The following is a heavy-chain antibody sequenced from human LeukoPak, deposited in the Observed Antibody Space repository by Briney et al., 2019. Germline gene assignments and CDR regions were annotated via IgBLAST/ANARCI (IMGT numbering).Heavy chain of an antibody. V-gene: IGHV3-74*01. J-gene: IGHJ4*02. CDR2: INGDGSST. CDR3: TRSSSFDY. Sequence: QPGGSLRLSCAASGFTISGYWMHWVRQAPGKGLVWVSRINGDGSSTIYADSVKGRFTISRDTAKNTLYLQMNSLRAEDTAMYYCTRSSSFDYWGQGTLVTVSS. D-gene: IGHD6-13*01. CDR1: GFTISGYW.